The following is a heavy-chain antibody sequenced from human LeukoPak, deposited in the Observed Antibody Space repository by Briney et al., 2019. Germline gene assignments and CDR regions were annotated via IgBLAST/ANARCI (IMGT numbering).Heavy chain of an antibody. CDR2: IYYSGST. J-gene: IGHJ4*02. Sequence: PSETLSLTCTVSGGSISSGDYYWSWIRQLPGKGLEWIGYIYYSGSTYYNPSLKSRVTISVDTSKNQFSLKLSSVTAADTAVYYCARVVFPFGVVIITPGTFDYWGQGTLVTVSS. V-gene: IGHV4-30-4*08. D-gene: IGHD3-3*01. CDR1: GGSISSGDYY. CDR3: ARVVFPFGVVIITPGTFDY.